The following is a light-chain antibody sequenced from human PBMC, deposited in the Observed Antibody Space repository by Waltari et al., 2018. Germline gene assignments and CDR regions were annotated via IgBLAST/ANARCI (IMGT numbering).Light chain of an antibody. V-gene: IGLV6-57*04. CDR2: EDK. CDR3: QYYESNLENV. CDR1: SGSIASNY. Sequence: NFMLTQPHSVSESPGKTVTISCTRSSGSIASNYVQWYQQRPGSAPTTVIYEDKQRPSGVPDRFSGSIDSSSNSASLTISGLKTEDEADYYCQYYESNLENVFGTGTRVTVL. J-gene: IGLJ1*01.